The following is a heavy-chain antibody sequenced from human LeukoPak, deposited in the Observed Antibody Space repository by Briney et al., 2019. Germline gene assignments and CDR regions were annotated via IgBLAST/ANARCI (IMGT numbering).Heavy chain of an antibody. Sequence: GASVKVSCKASGYTFTGYYMHWVRQAPGQGLEWMGWINPNSGGTNYAQKFQGRVTMTRDTSISTAYMEPSRLRSDDTAVYYCVHGGSVYYYGMDVWGQGTTVTVSS. CDR3: VHGGSVYYYGMDV. D-gene: IGHD3-16*01. J-gene: IGHJ6*02. CDR2: INPNSGGT. V-gene: IGHV1-2*02. CDR1: GYTFTGYY.